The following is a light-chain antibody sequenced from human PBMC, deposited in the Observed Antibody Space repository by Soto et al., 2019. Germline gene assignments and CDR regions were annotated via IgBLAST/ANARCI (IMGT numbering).Light chain of an antibody. CDR2: GAS. CDR3: QGYGNSRT. Sequence: EIVLTQSPGTLSLSQGERATLSCRASQSVSSNLAWYQQKPGQAPRLLIYGASTRATGIPARFSGSGSGTDFTLTISRLEPEDFAVYYCQGYGNSRTFGQGTKVDIK. J-gene: IGKJ1*01. V-gene: IGKV3-20*01. CDR1: QSVSSN.